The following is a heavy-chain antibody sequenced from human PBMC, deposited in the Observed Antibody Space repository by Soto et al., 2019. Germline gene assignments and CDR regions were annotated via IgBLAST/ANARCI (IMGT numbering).Heavy chain of an antibody. J-gene: IGHJ4*02. V-gene: IGHV3-33*01. CDR3: VRGGPDRGLDY. D-gene: IGHD3-16*01. CDR2: IWYDGSEK. CDR1: GFNFGSNG. Sequence: QVQLVESGGGVVQPGRSLRLSCAASGFNFGSNGMYWVRQAPGKGLEWVAVIWYDGSEKYYADSVKGRLIISRDNSKNMVYLQMNSLKTEDTVVYHCVRGGPDRGLDYWGRGPWSSSPQ.